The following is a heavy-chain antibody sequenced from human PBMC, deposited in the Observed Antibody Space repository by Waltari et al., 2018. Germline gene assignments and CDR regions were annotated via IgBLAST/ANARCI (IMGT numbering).Heavy chain of an antibody. Sequence: QVQLVQSGAEVKKPGASVQVSCKASGYTFTSYDINWVRQAPGQGLEWMGWMNPNSGNTGYAQKFQGRVTMTRNTSISTAYMELSSLRSEDTAVYYCASSFPDPSPYSRAYYFDYWGQGTLVTVSS. J-gene: IGHJ4*02. CDR3: ASSFPDPSPYSRAYYFDY. D-gene: IGHD6-13*01. V-gene: IGHV1-8*01. CDR1: GYTFTSYD. CDR2: MNPNSGNT.